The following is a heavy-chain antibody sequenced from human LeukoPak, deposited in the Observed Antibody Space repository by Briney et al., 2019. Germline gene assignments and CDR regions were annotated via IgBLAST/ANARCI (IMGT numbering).Heavy chain of an antibody. CDR2: IYYSGRT. CDR1: GGSISSSSYY. D-gene: IGHD5-18*01. J-gene: IGHJ6*03. V-gene: IGHV4-39*01. CDR3: ARHSGYSYGYAYYYYYMDV. Sequence: SETLSLTCTVSGGSISSSSYYWGWIRQPPGKGLEWIGSIYYSGRTYYNPSLKSRVPISVDPSKNQFSLKLSSVAAADTAVYYCARHSGYSYGYAYYYYYMDVWGKGTTVTVSS.